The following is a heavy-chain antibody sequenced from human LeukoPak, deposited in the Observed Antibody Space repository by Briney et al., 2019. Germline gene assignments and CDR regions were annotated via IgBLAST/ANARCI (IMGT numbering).Heavy chain of an antibody. D-gene: IGHD2-2*03. Sequence: ASVKVSCKASGYTFTSYGISWVRQAPGQGLEWMGWISAYNGNTNYAQKLQGRVTMTTDASTSTAYMELRSLRSDDTAVYYCARDGCCSSTSCRDWFDPWGQGTLVTVSS. J-gene: IGHJ5*02. CDR2: ISAYNGNT. CDR1: GYTFTSYG. V-gene: IGHV1-18*01. CDR3: ARDGCCSSTSCRDWFDP.